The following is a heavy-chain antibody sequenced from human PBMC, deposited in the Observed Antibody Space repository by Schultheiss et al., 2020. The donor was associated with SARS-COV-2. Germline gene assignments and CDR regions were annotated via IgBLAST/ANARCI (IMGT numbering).Heavy chain of an antibody. J-gene: IGHJ4*02. CDR3: ARETAVAGQYYFDY. CDR2: IYTGGST. CDR1: GFTFSSYW. V-gene: IGHV3-66*02. Sequence: GGSLRLSCAASGFTFSSYWMHWVRQAPGKGLVWVSVIYTGGSTYYADSVKGRFTISRDNSKNTLYLQMNSLRAEDTAVYYCARETAVAGQYYFDYWGQGTLVTVSS. D-gene: IGHD6-19*01.